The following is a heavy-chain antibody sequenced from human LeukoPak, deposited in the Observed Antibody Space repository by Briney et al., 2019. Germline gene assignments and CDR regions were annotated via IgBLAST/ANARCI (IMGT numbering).Heavy chain of an antibody. CDR1: GFTFDDYA. CDR3: VRQQTSHGNFDY. J-gene: IGHJ4*02. D-gene: IGHD1-26*01. CDR2: IGTAGDT. V-gene: IGHV3-13*01. Sequence: GGSLRLSCAASGFTFDDYAMHWVRQATGKGLEWVSAIGTAGDTFYPGSVKGRFTISRENAKNSLSLQINSLKAEDTAVYYCVRQQTSHGNFDYWGQGTLVTVSS.